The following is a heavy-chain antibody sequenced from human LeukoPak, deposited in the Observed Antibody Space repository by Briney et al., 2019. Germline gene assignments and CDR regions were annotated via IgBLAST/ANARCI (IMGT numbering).Heavy chain of an antibody. CDR2: INHSGST. D-gene: IGHD6-13*01. Sequence: SETLSLTCAVYGGSFSGYYWSWIRQPPGKGLEWIGEINHSGSTNYNPSLKSRVTISVDTSKNQFSLKLSSVTAADTAMYYCARGYSSSWYDSFDYWGQGTLVTVSS. CDR1: GGSFSGYY. V-gene: IGHV4-34*01. J-gene: IGHJ4*02. CDR3: ARGYSSSWYDSFDY.